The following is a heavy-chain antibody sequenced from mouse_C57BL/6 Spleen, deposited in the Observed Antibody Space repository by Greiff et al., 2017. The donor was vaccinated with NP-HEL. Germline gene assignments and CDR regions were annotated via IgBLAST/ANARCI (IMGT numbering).Heavy chain of an antibody. CDR2: FYPGSGSI. Sequence: QVHVKQSGAELVKPGASVKLSFKASGYTFTEYPIHWVKQRSGQGLERIGWFYPGSGSIKYNENFKDKATLTADKYSSTVYMELSRLTSEDSAVYFCARHEDTHYGRSDWYVDVWGTGTTVTVSS. CDR3: ARHEDTHYGRSDWYVDV. J-gene: IGHJ1*03. CDR1: GYTFTEYP. D-gene: IGHD1-1*01. V-gene: IGHV1-62-2*01.